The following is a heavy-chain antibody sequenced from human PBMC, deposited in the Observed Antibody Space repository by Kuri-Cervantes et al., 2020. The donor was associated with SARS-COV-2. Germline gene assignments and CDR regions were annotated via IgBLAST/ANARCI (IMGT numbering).Heavy chain of an antibody. D-gene: IGHD2-2*01. Sequence: GESLKISCAASGFTFSSYWMSWVRQAPGKGLEWVANIKQDGSEKYYVDSVKGRFTISRDNAKNSLYLQMNSLRAEDTAVYYCARDDGYCSSTSCYSYPLDAFDIWGQGTMATVSS. CDR1: GFTFSSYW. V-gene: IGHV3-7*01. CDR2: IKQDGSEK. J-gene: IGHJ3*02. CDR3: ARDDGYCSSTSCYSYPLDAFDI.